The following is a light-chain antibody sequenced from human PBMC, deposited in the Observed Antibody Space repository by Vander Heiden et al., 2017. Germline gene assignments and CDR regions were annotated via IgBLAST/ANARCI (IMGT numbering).Light chain of an antibody. CDR3: QQYSIDSPT. CDR1: QSITTW. J-gene: IGKJ1*01. Sequence: DIQMTQSPSTLSASVGDRVTITCRASQSITTWLAWYQQKPGKAPKLLIYDASNLQSGVLSRFSGSGSGTDFSLTISSLQPDDFATYYCQQYSIDSPTFGQGTKVEI. V-gene: IGKV1-5*01. CDR2: DAS.